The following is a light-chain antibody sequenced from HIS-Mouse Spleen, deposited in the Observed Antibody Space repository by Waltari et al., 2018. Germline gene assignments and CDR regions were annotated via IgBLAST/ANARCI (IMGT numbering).Light chain of an antibody. Sequence: SYELTQPSSVSVSPGQTARITCSGDVLAKKYARWFQQKPGQAPVLVIYKDRERPSGTPGRFSGSSSGTTVTLTISGAQVEDEADYYCYSAADNNLGVFGGGTKLTVL. J-gene: IGLJ3*02. V-gene: IGLV3-27*01. CDR3: YSAADNNLGV. CDR1: VLAKKY. CDR2: KDR.